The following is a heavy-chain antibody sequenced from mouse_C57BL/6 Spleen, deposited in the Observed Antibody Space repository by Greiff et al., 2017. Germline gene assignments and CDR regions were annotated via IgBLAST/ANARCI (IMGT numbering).Heavy chain of an antibody. J-gene: IGHJ2*01. Sequence: VQLQQSGPELVKPGASVKIPCKASGYTFTDYNMDWVKQSHGKSLEWIGDINPNNGGTIYNQKFKGKTTLTVDKSSSTTYMELRSLTSEDTAVYYCARSRRKSFDYFDYWGQGTTLTVSS. D-gene: IGHD1-3*01. CDR1: GYTFTDYN. CDR2: INPNNGGT. CDR3: ARSRRKSFDYFDY. V-gene: IGHV1-18*01.